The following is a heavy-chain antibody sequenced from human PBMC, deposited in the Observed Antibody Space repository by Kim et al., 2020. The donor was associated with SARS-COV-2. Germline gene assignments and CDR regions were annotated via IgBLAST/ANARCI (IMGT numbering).Heavy chain of an antibody. CDR3: VRGVYCGGACYSGADY. CDR2: IHYSRGT. V-gene: IGHV4-31*03. Sequence: SETLSLTCTVSGGSINSGIYYWTWIRQHPGKGLEWIGYIHYSRGTYYNPSLESRVTISEDTSKNQFSLKLTSVTAADTAVYYCVRGVYCGGACYSGADY. D-gene: IGHD2-21*02. J-gene: IGHJ4*01. CDR1: GGSINSGIYY.